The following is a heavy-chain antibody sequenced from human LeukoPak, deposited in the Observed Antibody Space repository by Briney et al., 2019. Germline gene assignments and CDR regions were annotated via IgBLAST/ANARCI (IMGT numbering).Heavy chain of an antibody. J-gene: IGHJ4*02. CDR3: AKSEKESSSGPFDY. V-gene: IGHV3-23*01. D-gene: IGHD6-19*01. CDR1: GFTFSSYA. Sequence: GGSLRLSCAASGFTFSSYAMSWVRQAPGKGLEWVSVISGSGGNTYYADSVKGRFTISRDNSKNTLYLQMNGLRAEDTAVYYCAKSEKESSSGPFDYWGQGTLVTVSS. CDR2: ISGSGGNT.